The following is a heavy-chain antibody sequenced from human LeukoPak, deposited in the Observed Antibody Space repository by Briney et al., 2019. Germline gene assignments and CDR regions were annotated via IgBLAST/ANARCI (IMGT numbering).Heavy chain of an antibody. CDR2: ISYDGSNK. V-gene: IGHV3-30-3*01. CDR3: AKEAGGGHDAFDI. J-gene: IGHJ3*02. D-gene: IGHD3-10*01. Sequence: GRALRLSCAASGFTFSSYAMHWVRQAPGKGLEWVAVISYDGSNKYYADSVKGRFTISRDNSKSTLYLQMNSLRAEDTAVYYCAKEAGGGHDAFDIWGQGTMVTVSS. CDR1: GFTFSSYA.